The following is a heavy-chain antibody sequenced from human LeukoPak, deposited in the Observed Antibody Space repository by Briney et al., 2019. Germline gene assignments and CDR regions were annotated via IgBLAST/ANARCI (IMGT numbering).Heavy chain of an antibody. J-gene: IGHJ5*02. CDR2: INPTGGRT. CDR1: GYTFTSYY. CDR3: ATDNSVGDNAWWFDG. V-gene: IGHV1-46*01. D-gene: IGHD1-26*01. Sequence: GASVKVSCKASGYTFTSYYMHWVRQPPPPGLEWMGLINPTGGRTSYAQKFHGRVTTTRDKSTNTDYIEMSSLRSDATATYYCATDNSVGDNAWWFDGWGQGTLVTVSS.